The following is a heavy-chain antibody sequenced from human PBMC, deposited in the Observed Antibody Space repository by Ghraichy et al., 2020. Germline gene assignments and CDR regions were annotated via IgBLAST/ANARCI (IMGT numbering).Heavy chain of an antibody. CDR1: GGSISSYY. Sequence: SETLSLTCTVSGGSISSYYWSWIRQPPGKGLEWIGYIYYSGSTNYNPSLKSRVTISVDTSKNQFSLKLSSVTAADTAVYYCARAPSNYDILTGYPYHFDYWGQGTLVTVSS. CDR3: ARAPSNYDILTGYPYHFDY. V-gene: IGHV4-59*01. CDR2: IYYSGST. D-gene: IGHD3-9*01. J-gene: IGHJ4*02.